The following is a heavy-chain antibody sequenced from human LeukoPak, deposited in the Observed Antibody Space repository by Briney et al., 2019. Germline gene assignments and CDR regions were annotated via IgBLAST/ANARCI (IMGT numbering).Heavy chain of an antibody. V-gene: IGHV3-48*03. CDR1: GFTFSSYE. Sequence: PGGSLRLSCAASGFTFSSYEMNWVRQAPGKGLEWVSYISSSGSTINYADSVKGRFTISRDNAKKSLYLQINSLRAEDTAVYYCSRDPRVLDYWGQGTLVTVSS. CDR2: ISSSGSTI. CDR3: SRDPRVLDY. J-gene: IGHJ4*02.